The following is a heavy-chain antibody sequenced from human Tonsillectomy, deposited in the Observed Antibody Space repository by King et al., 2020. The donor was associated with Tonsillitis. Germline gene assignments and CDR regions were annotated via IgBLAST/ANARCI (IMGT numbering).Heavy chain of an antibody. D-gene: IGHD3-3*01. Sequence: VQLVESGGGLVQPGRSLRLSCAASGFTFDDYAMHWVRQAPGKGLEWVSSISWSSDTIDYGDSVKGRFTISRDNAKNSLYLQMNSLRAEDTALYYCAKDSENSFGVVSYFDYWGQGTLVTVSS. J-gene: IGHJ4*02. CDR1: GFTFDDYA. V-gene: IGHV3-9*01. CDR3: AKDSENSFGVVSYFDY. CDR2: ISWSSDTI.